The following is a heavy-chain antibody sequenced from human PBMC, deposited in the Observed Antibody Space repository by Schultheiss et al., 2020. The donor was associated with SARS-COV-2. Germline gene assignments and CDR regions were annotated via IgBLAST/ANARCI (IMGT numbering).Heavy chain of an antibody. V-gene: IGHV4-34*01. J-gene: IGHJ6*03. CDR2: INHSGST. D-gene: IGHD3-10*01. CDR3: ARAILWFRDLRSTIYYMDV. CDR1: GGSFSGYY. Sequence: SETLSLTCAVYGGSFSGYYWSWIRQPPGKGLEWIGEINHSGSTNYNPSLKGRVTISVDTSKNQFSLKLSSVTAADTAVYYCARAILWFRDLRSTIYYMDVWGKGTTVTVSS.